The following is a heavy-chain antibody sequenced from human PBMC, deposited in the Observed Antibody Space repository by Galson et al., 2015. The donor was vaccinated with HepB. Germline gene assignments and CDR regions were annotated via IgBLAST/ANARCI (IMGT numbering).Heavy chain of an antibody. V-gene: IGHV3-30-3*01. Sequence: SLRLSCAASGFTFSSYAMHWVRQAPGKGLEWVAVISYDGSNKYYADSVKGRFTISRDNSKNTLYLQMNSLRAEDTAVYYCARELWSGYFRLDYWGQGTLVTVSS. CDR2: ISYDGSNK. CDR3: ARELWSGYFRLDY. CDR1: GFTFSSYA. J-gene: IGHJ4*02. D-gene: IGHD3-3*01.